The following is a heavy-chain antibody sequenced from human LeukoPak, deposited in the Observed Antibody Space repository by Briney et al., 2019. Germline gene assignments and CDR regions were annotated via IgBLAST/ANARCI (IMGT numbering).Heavy chain of an antibody. CDR2: INTDGSTT. CDR3: AKEGGYDVDLEY. J-gene: IGHJ4*02. V-gene: IGHV3-74*01. Sequence: GGALRLSCAGSGFTFSTYWMHWVRQAPGGGLGWVSGINTDGSTTSYADSVKGRFTISRDNAKNTVYLQMSRLRAEDTAVYYCAKEGGYDVDLEYWGQGALVTVSS. D-gene: IGHD5-12*01. CDR1: GFTFSTYW.